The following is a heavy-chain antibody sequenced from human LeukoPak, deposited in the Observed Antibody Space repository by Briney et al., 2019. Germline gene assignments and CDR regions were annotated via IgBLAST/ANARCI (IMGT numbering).Heavy chain of an antibody. Sequence: PGGSLRLSCAASGFTFSSYSMNWVRQAPGEGLEWVSSISSSSSYIYYADSVKGRFTISRDNAKNSLYLQMNSLRAEDTAVYYCARDPQYSSAVYYYYGMDVWGQGTTVTVSS. V-gene: IGHV3-21*01. CDR3: ARDPQYSSAVYYYYGMDV. J-gene: IGHJ6*02. D-gene: IGHD5-18*01. CDR2: ISSSSSYI. CDR1: GFTFSSYS.